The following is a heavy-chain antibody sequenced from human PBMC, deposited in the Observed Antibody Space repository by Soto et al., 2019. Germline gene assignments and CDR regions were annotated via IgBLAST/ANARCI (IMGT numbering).Heavy chain of an antibody. CDR1: GFTFSSYD. Sequence: GGSLRLSCAASGFTFSSYDMHWVRQATGKGLEWVSAIGTAGDTYYPGSVKGRFTISRENAKNSLYLQMNSLRAGDTAVYYCAIAYEGDYFDYWGQGTLVTVSS. D-gene: IGHD3-16*01. CDR2: IGTAGDT. J-gene: IGHJ4*02. CDR3: AIAYEGDYFDY. V-gene: IGHV3-13*04.